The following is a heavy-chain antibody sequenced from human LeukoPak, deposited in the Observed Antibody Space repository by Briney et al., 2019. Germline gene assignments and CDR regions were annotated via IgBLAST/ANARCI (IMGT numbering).Heavy chain of an antibody. V-gene: IGHV1-18*01. CDR1: GYTFTSYG. CDR3: ARDRGSYFTVAYYYYYMDV. D-gene: IGHD2/OR15-2a*01. Sequence: ASVKVSCKASGYTFTSYGISWVRQAPGQGLEWMGWISAYNGNTNYAQKLQGRVTMTTDTSTSTAYMELRSLRSDDTAVYYCARDRGSYFTVAYYYYYMDVWGKGTTVTVSS. J-gene: IGHJ6*03. CDR2: ISAYNGNT.